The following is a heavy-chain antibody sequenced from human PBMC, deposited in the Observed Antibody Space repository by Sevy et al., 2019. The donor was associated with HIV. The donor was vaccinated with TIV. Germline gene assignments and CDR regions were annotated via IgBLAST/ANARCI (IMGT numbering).Heavy chain of an antibody. D-gene: IGHD1-26*01. V-gene: IGHV3-30*18. J-gene: IGHJ4*02. CDR1: GFTFSSYG. Sequence: GGSLRLSCAASGFTFSSYGMHWVRQAPGKGLEWVAVISYDGSNKYYADSVKGRFTISRDNSKNTLYLQMNSLRAEDTAVYYCVKDREGATYFDYWGQGTLVTVSS. CDR2: ISYDGSNK. CDR3: VKDREGATYFDY.